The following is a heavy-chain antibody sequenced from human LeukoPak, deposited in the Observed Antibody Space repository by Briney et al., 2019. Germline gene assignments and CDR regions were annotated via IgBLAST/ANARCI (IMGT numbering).Heavy chain of an antibody. CDR1: GFPLSTYD. Sequence: GGSLRLSCAASGFPLSTYDMHWVRQAPGKGLEWVSSISCSGAYIYYADSVKGRFTISRGNAKNLLYLQMNSLRAEDTAVYYFALRTGDYWGQGTLVTVSS. V-gene: IGHV3-21*01. CDR2: ISCSGAYI. CDR3: ALRTGDY. D-gene: IGHD5-12*01. J-gene: IGHJ4*02.